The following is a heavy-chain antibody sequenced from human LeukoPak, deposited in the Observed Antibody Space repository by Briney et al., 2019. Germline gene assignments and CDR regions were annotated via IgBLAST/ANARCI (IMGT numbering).Heavy chain of an antibody. CDR1: GFTFSSYA. D-gene: IGHD6-19*01. CDR3: AKDRYSSGWYFGYMDV. V-gene: IGHV3-30-3*01. CDR2: ISYDGSNK. J-gene: IGHJ6*03. Sequence: GRSLRLSCAASGFTFSSYAMHWVRQAPGKGLEWVAVISYDGSNKYYADSVKGRFTISRDNSKNTLYLQMNSLRAEDTAVYYCAKDRYSSGWYFGYMDVWAKGPRSPSP.